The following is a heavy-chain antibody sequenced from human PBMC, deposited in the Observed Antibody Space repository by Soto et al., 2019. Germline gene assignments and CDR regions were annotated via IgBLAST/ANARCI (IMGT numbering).Heavy chain of an antibody. CDR2: ISYDGSNK. Sequence: QVQLVESGGGVVQPGRSLRLSCAASGFTFSSYAMHWVRQAPGKGLEWVAVISYDGSNKYYADSVKGRFTISRDNSKNTLYLQMDSLRAEDTAVYYCARDGHSSSWYYGMDVWGQGTTVTVSS. CDR1: GFTFSSYA. V-gene: IGHV3-30-3*01. J-gene: IGHJ6*02. CDR3: ARDGHSSSWYYGMDV. D-gene: IGHD6-13*01.